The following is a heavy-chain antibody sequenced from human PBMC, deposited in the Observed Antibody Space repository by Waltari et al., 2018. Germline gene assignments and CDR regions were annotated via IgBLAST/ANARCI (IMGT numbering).Heavy chain of an antibody. J-gene: IGHJ4*02. CDR1: EFTVTTNY. CDR3: ARGSDSRGLDY. Sequence: EVQVVESGGGLIQPGGSLRLSCAASEFTVTTNYMNWVRQAPAKGLEWGSVISSGGGTYYADSVKGRFTISRDNSKNTLYLQMNSLRVEDTAVYYCARGSDSRGLDYWGQGTLVTVSS. D-gene: IGHD3-22*01. V-gene: IGHV3-53*01. CDR2: ISSGGGT.